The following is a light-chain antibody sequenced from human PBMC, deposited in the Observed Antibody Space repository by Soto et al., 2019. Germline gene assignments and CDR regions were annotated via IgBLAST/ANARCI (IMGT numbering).Light chain of an antibody. CDR2: GAS. J-gene: IGKJ5*01. CDR3: QVRTNWSIA. Sequence: EIVMTQSPATLSVSPGERATLYCSASQSVSSSYLAWYQQKPGQAPRLLIYGASSRATGIPDRFSGSGSGTDFTLTINSLEPEDFAVYYCQVRTNWSIAFGRGTRLEIK. V-gene: IGKV3D-20*02. CDR1: QSVSSSY.